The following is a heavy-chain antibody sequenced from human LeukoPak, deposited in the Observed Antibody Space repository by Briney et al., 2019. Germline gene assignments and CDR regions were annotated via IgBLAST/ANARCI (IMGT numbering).Heavy chain of an antibody. D-gene: IGHD2-2*01. V-gene: IGHV1-18*01. CDR3: ARDWDAVVPAAGFAFDI. J-gene: IGHJ3*02. CDR2: ISAYNGNT. CDR1: GYTVTSYG. Sequence: ASVKVSCKASGYTVTSYGISWVRQAPGQGLEWMGWISAYNGNTNYAQKLQGRVTMTTDTSTNTAYMELRSLRSDDTAVYYCARDWDAVVPAAGFAFDIWGQGTMVTVSS.